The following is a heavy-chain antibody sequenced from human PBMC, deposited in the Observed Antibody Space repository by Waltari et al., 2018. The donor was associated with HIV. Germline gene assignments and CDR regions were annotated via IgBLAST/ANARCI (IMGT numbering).Heavy chain of an antibody. CDR2: IYTSGST. CDR3: ARDPVFKDGYNYVDY. CDR1: GGSISSASYY. D-gene: IGHD5-12*01. J-gene: IGHJ4*02. Sequence: QVQLQESGPGLVKPSQTLSLTCTVSGGSISSASYYWSWTRQPAGKGLEWIGRIYTSGSTNYNPSLKSRVTISVDTSKNQFSLKLSSVTAADTAVYYCARDPVFKDGYNYVDYWGQGTLVTVSS. V-gene: IGHV4-61*02.